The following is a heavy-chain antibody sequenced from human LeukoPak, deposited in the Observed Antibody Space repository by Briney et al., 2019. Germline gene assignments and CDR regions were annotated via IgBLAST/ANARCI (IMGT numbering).Heavy chain of an antibody. CDR1: GFTFSSYS. J-gene: IGHJ4*02. CDR3: ARGQQQAYYFDY. D-gene: IGHD6-13*01. V-gene: IGHV3-21*01. CDR2: ISSSSSYI. Sequence: KSGGSLRLSCAASGFTFSSYSMNWVRQAPGKGLEWVSSISSSSSYIYYADSVKGRFTISRDNAKNSLYLQMNSLRAEDTAVYYCARGQQQAYYFDYWGQGTLVTVSS.